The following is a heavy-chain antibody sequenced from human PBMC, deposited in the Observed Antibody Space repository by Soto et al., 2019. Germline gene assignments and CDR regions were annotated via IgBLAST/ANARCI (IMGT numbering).Heavy chain of an antibody. CDR3: ARAGAGGYYDLGAFDI. Sequence: GGSLRLSCAASGFTFSSYWMSWVRQAPGKGLEWVANIKQDGSEKYYVDSVKGRFTISRDNAKNSLYLQMNSLRAEDTAVYYCARAGAGGYYDLGAFDIWGQGTMVTVSS. D-gene: IGHD3-22*01. CDR2: IKQDGSEK. J-gene: IGHJ3*02. V-gene: IGHV3-7*01. CDR1: GFTFSSYW.